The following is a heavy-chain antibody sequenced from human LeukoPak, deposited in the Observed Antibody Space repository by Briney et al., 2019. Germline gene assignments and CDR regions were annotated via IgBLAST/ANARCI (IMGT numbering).Heavy chain of an antibody. CDR2: ISYNGIT. V-gene: IGHV4-39*01. Sequence: PSETLSLTCSLPGDSLRTNNYFWAWIRQPPGMGLEWIGSISYNGITYYNPFLTSRAVVSVDTSKNQFSLNLNSVTAADTAVYYCARRNGHTWDVGNWFDPWGQGTLVTVSS. CDR1: GDSLRTNNYF. J-gene: IGHJ5*02. CDR3: ARRNGHTWDVGNWFDP. D-gene: IGHD5-24*01.